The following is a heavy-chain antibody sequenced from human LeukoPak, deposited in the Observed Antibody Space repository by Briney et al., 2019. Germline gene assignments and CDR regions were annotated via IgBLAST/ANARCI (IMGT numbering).Heavy chain of an antibody. J-gene: IGHJ4*02. D-gene: IGHD6-19*01. CDR1: GGFISTSNW. V-gene: IGHV4-4*02. CDR3: ARKGGWNLDY. CDR2: IYHSGST. Sequence: DPSGTLSLTCRVSGGFISTSNWWRWVRPSPGKGLEWIGDIYHSGSTNYNPSLKSRVTISVDKSKNQFSLRLNSLTGADTAVYYGARKGGWNLDYWGQGTLVAVSP.